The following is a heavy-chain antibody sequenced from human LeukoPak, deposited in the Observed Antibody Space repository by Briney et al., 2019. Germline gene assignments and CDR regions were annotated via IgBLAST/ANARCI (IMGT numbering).Heavy chain of an antibody. Sequence: PSETLSLTCTVSGGSINSYFWSWIRQPPGKGLEWIGHIYYSGSTNYNPSLKSRVTISVDTSKNHFSLKLSSVTAADTAVYYCARGGGLRYNSGWYWYFDYWGQGTLVTVSS. D-gene: IGHD6-19*01. CDR1: GGSINSYF. CDR3: ARGGGLRYNSGWYWYFDY. CDR2: IYYSGST. V-gene: IGHV4-59*01. J-gene: IGHJ4*02.